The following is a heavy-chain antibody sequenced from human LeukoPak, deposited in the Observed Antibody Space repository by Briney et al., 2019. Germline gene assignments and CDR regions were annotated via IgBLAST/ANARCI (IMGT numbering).Heavy chain of an antibody. V-gene: IGHV3-23*01. CDR2: ISGSGGST. D-gene: IGHD3-3*01. Sequence: GGSLRLSCAASGFTFSSYAMSWVRQAPGKGLEWVSAISGSGGSTYYADSVKGRFTISRDNSKNTLYLQMNSLRAEDTAVYYCATHYAFRSPDYYYYGMDVWGQGTTVTVSS. J-gene: IGHJ6*02. CDR3: ATHYAFRSPDYYYYGMDV. CDR1: GFTFSSYA.